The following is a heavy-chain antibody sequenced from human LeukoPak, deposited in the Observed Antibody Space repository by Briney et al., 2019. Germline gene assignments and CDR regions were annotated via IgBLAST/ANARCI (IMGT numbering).Heavy chain of an antibody. J-gene: IGHJ4*02. Sequence: PSETLSLTCTVSGGSISSYYWSWIRQPPGKGLEWIGYIYYSGSTNYNPSLKSRVTISVDTSKNQFSLKLNSVTAADTAIYYCARIPGGYYYDGSGPFAYWGQGTLVTASS. CDR1: GGSISSYY. V-gene: IGHV4-59*01. CDR2: IYYSGST. D-gene: IGHD3-22*01. CDR3: ARIPGGYYYDGSGPFAY.